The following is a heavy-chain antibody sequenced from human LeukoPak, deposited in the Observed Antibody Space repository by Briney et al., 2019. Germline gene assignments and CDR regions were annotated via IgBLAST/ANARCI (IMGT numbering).Heavy chain of an antibody. CDR1: GYTFTGYY. Sequence: ASVKVSCKASGYTFTGYYMHWVRQAPGQGLEWMGWINPNSGGTDYAQKFQGRVTMTRDTSISTAYMELSRLRSDDTAVYYCARGGYSGYETLYYYYYYYMDVWGKGTTVTVSS. D-gene: IGHD5-12*01. J-gene: IGHJ6*03. V-gene: IGHV1-2*02. CDR2: INPNSGGT. CDR3: ARGGYSGYETLYYYYYYYMDV.